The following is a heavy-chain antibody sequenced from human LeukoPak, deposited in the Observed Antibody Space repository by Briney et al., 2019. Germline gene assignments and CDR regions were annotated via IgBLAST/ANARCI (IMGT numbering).Heavy chain of an antibody. CDR3: ARSADARLDP. J-gene: IGHJ5*02. D-gene: IGHD2-2*01. CDR2: TYYRSRWYN. CDR1: GDSVSSNSAA. Sequence: SQTLSLTCAISGDSVSSNSAAWNWIRQSPSRGLEWLGRTYYRSRWYNEYAVSVKSRITVNPDSSKNHFSLHLNSVTPDDTAVYYCARSADARLDPWGQGTLVTVSS. V-gene: IGHV6-1*01.